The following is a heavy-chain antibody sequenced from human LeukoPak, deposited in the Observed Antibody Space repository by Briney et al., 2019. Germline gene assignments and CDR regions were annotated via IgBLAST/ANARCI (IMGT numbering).Heavy chain of an antibody. D-gene: IGHD3-22*01. J-gene: IGHJ4*02. Sequence: GASVKVSCKASGYTFTSYDINWVRQATGQGLEWMGWMNPNSGNTGYAQKFQGRVTMTTDTSTSTAYMELRSLRSDDTAVYYCARDYYDSSGPGYWGQGTLVTVSS. CDR3: ARDYYDSSGPGY. CDR2: MNPNSGNT. V-gene: IGHV1-8*01. CDR1: GYTFTSYD.